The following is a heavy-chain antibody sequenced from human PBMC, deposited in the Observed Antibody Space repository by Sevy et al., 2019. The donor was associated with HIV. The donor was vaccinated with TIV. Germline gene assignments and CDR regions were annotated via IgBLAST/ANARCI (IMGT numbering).Heavy chain of an antibody. CDR1: EFTFSSYA. CDR2: IRQDGSEK. J-gene: IGHJ6*02. V-gene: IGHV3-7*01. CDR3: AKSYFGSGTSYGMDL. D-gene: IGHD3-10*01. Sequence: GGSLRLSCAASEFTFSSYAMSWVRQAPGKGLEWVANIRQDGSEKYYVDSVRGRFTISRDNAKNSLFLQLNSLRADDTAIYYCAKSYFGSGTSYGMDLWGRGTTVTVSS.